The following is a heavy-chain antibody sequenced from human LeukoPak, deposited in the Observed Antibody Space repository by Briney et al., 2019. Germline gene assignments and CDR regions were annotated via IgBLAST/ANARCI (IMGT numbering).Heavy chain of an antibody. CDR2: LYPSGST. CDR1: GDSITSSY. Sequence: SETLSLTCTVSGDSITSSYWSWIRQPAGKGLERIGRLYPSGSTNYNSSLKSRVTMSVDTSKNQFSLNLKSVTAADTAMYYCARDSNDFWTAYSDNWGPGSLVTVSS. V-gene: IGHV4-4*07. CDR3: ARDSNDFWTAYSDN. J-gene: IGHJ4*02. D-gene: IGHD3/OR15-3a*01.